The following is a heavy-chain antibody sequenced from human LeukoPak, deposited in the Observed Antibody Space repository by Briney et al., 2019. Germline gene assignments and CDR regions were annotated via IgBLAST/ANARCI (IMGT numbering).Heavy chain of an antibody. J-gene: IGHJ5*02. CDR1: GGSISSSSYY. CDR3: ARHAIKSTFDP. Sequence: SETLSLTRTVSGGSISSSSYYWGWIRQPPGKGLEWIGSIYYSGSTYYNPSLKSRVTISVDTSKNQFSLKLSSVTAADTAVYYCARHAIKSTFDPWGQGTLVTVSS. CDR2: IYYSGST. V-gene: IGHV4-39*01.